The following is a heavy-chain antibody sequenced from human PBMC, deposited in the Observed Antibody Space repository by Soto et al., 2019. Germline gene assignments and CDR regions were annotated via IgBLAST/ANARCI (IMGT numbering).Heavy chain of an antibody. CDR2: INPNSGGT. Sequence: ASVKVSCKASGYTFTGYYMHWLRQAPGQGLEWMGWINPNSGGTHYAQKFQGRVTMTRDTSISTAYMELSRLRSDDTAVYYCARGVVVVVAVTDYYYGMDVWGQGTTVTVSS. V-gene: IGHV1-2*02. CDR1: GYTFTGYY. D-gene: IGHD2-15*01. CDR3: ARGVVVVVAVTDYYYGMDV. J-gene: IGHJ6*02.